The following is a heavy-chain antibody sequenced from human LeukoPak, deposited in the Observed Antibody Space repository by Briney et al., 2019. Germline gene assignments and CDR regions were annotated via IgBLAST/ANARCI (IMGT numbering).Heavy chain of an antibody. CDR3: AKLAQTPSMDV. Sequence: PGRSLRLSCAASGFTFSSYGMHWVRQAPGKGLEWVAVISYDGSNKYYADSVKGRFTISRDNSKNTLYLQMNSLRAEDTAVYYCAKLAQTPSMDVWGQGTTVTVSS. CDR1: GFTFSSYG. D-gene: IGHD2-15*01. J-gene: IGHJ6*02. V-gene: IGHV3-30*18. CDR2: ISYDGSNK.